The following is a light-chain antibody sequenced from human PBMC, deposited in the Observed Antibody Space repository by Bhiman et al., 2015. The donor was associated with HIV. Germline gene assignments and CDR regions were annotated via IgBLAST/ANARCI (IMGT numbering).Light chain of an antibody. Sequence: SYELTQPPSVSVSPGQTASITCSGDKLGDKYACWYQQKPGQSPVLVIYQDTKRPSGIPERFSGSSSGTTITLTITGVQPEDEGDYYCQSADSSGTYYVFGDGTTVTVL. V-gene: IGLV3-1*01. CDR1: KLGDKY. CDR3: QSADSSGTYYV. CDR2: QDT. J-gene: IGLJ1*01.